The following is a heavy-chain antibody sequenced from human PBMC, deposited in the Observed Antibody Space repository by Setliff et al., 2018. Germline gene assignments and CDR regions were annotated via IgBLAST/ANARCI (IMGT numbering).Heavy chain of an antibody. J-gene: IGHJ6*03. CDR1: GGPFRSYG. CDR3: AGEGVDIRSSTDYRYYMDV. V-gene: IGHV1-69*05. Sequence: AASVKVSCKASGGPFRSYGISWVRQAPGQGLEWMGGTIPMFGSANYAQKFQGRVTIITDEFTGTAYMELSSLRTEDTAVYYCAGEGVDIRSSTDYRYYMDVWGKGTTVTVSS. D-gene: IGHD5-12*01. CDR2: TIPMFGSA.